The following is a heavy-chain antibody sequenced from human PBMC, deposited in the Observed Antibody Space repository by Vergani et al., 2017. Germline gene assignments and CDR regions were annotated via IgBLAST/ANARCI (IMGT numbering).Heavy chain of an antibody. Sequence: QVQLQESGPGLVKPSQTLSLTCTVSGGSISSGGYYWSWIRQHPGKGLEWIGYIYYSGSTNYNPSLKSRVTISVDTSKNQFSLKLSSVTAADTAVYYCARVRPAAKTTAFDYWGQGTLVTVSS. CDR1: GGSISSGGYY. D-gene: IGHD2-2*01. CDR2: IYYSGST. J-gene: IGHJ4*02. V-gene: IGHV4-61*08. CDR3: ARVRPAAKTTAFDY.